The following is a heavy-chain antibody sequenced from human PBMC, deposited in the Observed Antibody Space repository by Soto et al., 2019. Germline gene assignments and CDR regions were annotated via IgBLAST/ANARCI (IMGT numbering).Heavy chain of an antibody. Sequence: GGSLRLSCAASGLTFSSYAMSWVRQAPGRGLEWVSGISGSGSSTYYADSVKGRFTISRDNSKNTLYLQMNTLRAEETAVYYCAKPRSRTYDILTGYSFDYWGQGTLVTVSS. CDR2: ISGSGSST. J-gene: IGHJ4*02. V-gene: IGHV3-23*01. D-gene: IGHD3-9*01. CDR3: AKPRSRTYDILTGYSFDY. CDR1: GLTFSSYA.